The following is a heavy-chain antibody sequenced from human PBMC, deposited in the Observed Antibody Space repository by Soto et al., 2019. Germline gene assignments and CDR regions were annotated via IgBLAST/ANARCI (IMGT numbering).Heavy chain of an antibody. CDR3: VKDRDTNSWPSRDV. V-gene: IGHV1-18*01. J-gene: IGHJ6*02. CDR1: GYTFTSNG. CDR2: VSAKNGDT. D-gene: IGHD6-13*01. Sequence: QVPLVQSGAEVKRPGASVKVSCKASGYTFTSNGISWVRQASGQGLEWVGWVSAKNGDTNYAQKFQGRVIMTTDTSTTTAYMELRSLRSDDTAVYYCVKDRDTNSWPSRDVWGQGTTVTVSS.